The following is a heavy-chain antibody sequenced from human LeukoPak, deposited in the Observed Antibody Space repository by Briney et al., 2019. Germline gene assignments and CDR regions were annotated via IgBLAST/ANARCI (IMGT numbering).Heavy chain of an antibody. V-gene: IGHV3-21*01. CDR2: LSSTSTYI. CDR1: GFSFSSYT. D-gene: IGHD6-13*01. J-gene: IGHJ6*03. CDR3: ARYASSWSGGTSGHYMDV. Sequence: GGSLRLSCAASGFSFSSYTMTWVRQAPGRGLEWVSCLSSTSTYIYYADSVKGRFTISRDNAKNSLYLQMNSLRAEDTAVYYCARYASSWSGGTSGHYMDVWGKGTTVIVSS.